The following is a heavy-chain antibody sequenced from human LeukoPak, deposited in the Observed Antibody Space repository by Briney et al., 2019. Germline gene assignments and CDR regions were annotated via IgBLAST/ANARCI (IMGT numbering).Heavy chain of an antibody. CDR1: GGTFSSYA. J-gene: IGHJ4*02. V-gene: IGHV1-69*06. D-gene: IGHD3-22*01. CDR3: ARSSLSSGYYYEDFDY. CDR2: IIPIFGTA. Sequence: ASVKVSCKASGGTFSSYAISWVRQAPGQGLEWMGGIIPIFGTANYAQKFQGRVTITADKSTSTAYMELSSLRSEDTAVYYCARSSLSSGYYYEDFDYWGQGTLVTVSS.